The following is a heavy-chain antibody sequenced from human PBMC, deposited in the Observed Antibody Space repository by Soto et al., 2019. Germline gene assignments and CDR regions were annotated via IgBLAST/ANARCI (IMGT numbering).Heavy chain of an antibody. CDR2: IYHSGST. V-gene: IGHV4-4*02. CDR3: ARATGMAAFDY. D-gene: IGHD6-13*01. CDR1: WGNISGIDW. J-gene: IGHJ4*02. Sequence: PSVTLCLRWGVAWGNISGIDWWNWVRQPQGKGLEWIGEIYHSGSTNYNPSLKSRVTISVDKSKNQFSLKVSSVTAADTAVYYGARATGMAAFDYLGQGTLVTVSS.